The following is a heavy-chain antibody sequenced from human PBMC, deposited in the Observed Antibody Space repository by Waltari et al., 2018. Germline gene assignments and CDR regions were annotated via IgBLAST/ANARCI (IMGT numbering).Heavy chain of an antibody. CDR2: ISGSGDST. Sequence: EVQLLESGGGLVQPGGSLRLSCTASGFTFSSYAMSWVRQAPGKGLEWVSGISGSGDSTNYADSVKGRFTISRENSKNTLYLQMNSLRAEDTAVYYCAKDRSSGGSCPNYWGQGTLVTVSS. J-gene: IGHJ4*02. V-gene: IGHV3-23*01. CDR3: AKDRSSGGSCPNY. CDR1: GFTFSSYA. D-gene: IGHD2-15*01.